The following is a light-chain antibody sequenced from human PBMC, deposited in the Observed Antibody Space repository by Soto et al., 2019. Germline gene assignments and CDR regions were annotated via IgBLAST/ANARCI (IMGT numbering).Light chain of an antibody. CDR2: WAS. V-gene: IGKV4-1*01. Sequence: DIVMTQSPDSLAVSRGERATINCKSSQSVLYSSNNKTYLAWYQQRPGQRPKLLIYWASTRESGVPDRFSGSGSGTDFTLTITSLQAEDVAVYYCQQYESTPPTFGQGTKLEIK. CDR1: QSVLYSSNNKTY. J-gene: IGKJ2*01. CDR3: QQYESTPPT.